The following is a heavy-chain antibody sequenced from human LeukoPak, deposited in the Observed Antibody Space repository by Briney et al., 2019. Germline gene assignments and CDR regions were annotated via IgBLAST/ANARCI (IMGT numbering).Heavy chain of an antibody. CDR1: GGSITSYY. Sequence: PSETLSLTCSVSGGSITSYYWNWIRQPPGKGLEWIGYIYHSGSTYYNPSLKSRVTISVDRSKNQFSLKLSSVTAADTAVYYCARGWLYVNYFDYWGQGTLVTVSS. J-gene: IGHJ4*02. V-gene: IGHV4-30-2*01. CDR2: IYHSGST. CDR3: ARGWLYVNYFDY. D-gene: IGHD3-22*01.